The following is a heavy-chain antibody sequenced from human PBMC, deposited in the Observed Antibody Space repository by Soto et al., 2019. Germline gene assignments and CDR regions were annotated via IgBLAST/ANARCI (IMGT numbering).Heavy chain of an antibody. CDR3: ATWTLALSWNWLQSAAGKVDY. J-gene: IGHJ4*02. CDR1: EFSFNNYA. CDR2: ISSDGNNK. Sequence: QVHLVESGGGVVRPGTSLRVSCSASEFSFNNYAVHWVRQAPGEGLEWVALISSDGNNKYYPDSVRGRFTISRDHSNNAIYLQMHSLRVDDTAVYYCATWTLALSWNWLQSAAGKVDYWGQGTLGTVSS. V-gene: IGHV3-30-3*01. D-gene: IGHD3-10*01.